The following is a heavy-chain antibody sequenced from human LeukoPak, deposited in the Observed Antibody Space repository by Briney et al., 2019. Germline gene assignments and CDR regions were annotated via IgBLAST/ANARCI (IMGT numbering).Heavy chain of an antibody. V-gene: IGHV3-23*01. J-gene: IGHJ6*03. CDR2: ISGSGGST. D-gene: IGHD6-19*01. CDR1: GFTFSSYG. CDR3: AKSGIAVASTSVYYYMDV. Sequence: PGGSLRLSCAASGFTFSSYGMSWVRQAPGKGLEWVSAISGSGGSTYYADSVKGRLTISRDNSKNTLYLLMNSLRAEDTALYYCAKSGIAVASTSVYYYMDVWGKGTTVTISS.